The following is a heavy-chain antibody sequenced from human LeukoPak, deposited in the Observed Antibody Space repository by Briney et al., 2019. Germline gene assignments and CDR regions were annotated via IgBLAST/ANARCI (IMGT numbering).Heavy chain of an antibody. V-gene: IGHV3-23*01. CDR1: GFTFDDYG. CDR3: AKGGIVVVIAGDAFDI. CDR2: ISGSGDST. J-gene: IGHJ3*02. D-gene: IGHD2-15*01. Sequence: GGSLRLSCAASGFTFDDYGMSWVRQAPGKGLEWVSVISGSGDSTYYADSVKGRFTISRDNSKNTLYLQMNSLRAEDTAVYYCAKGGIVVVIAGDAFDIWGQGTMVTVSS.